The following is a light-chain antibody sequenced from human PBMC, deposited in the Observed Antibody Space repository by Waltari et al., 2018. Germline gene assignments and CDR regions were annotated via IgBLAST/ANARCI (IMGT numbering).Light chain of an antibody. J-gene: IGKJ5*01. CDR2: DAS. CDR1: QGISSA. Sequence: AIQLTQSPSSLSASVGDRVTITRRASQGISSALAWYQQKPGKAPKVLIYDASSLESGVPSRFRGSGSGTYFTLTISSLQPEDFATYYCQQFNSFPITFGLGTRLDIK. CDR3: QQFNSFPIT. V-gene: IGKV1-13*02.